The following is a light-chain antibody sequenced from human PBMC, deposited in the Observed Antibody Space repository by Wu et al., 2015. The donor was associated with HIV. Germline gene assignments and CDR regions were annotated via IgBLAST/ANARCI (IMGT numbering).Light chain of an antibody. Sequence: EIVLTQFPATLSLSPGERATLFCRASQSISVFLDWYQLKRGQAPRLLIYDGANRATGVPPRFSGSGSGKDFMLTISSLEAEDFAVYYCQQRNNWPLTFGGGTNVEL. J-gene: IGKJ4*01. V-gene: IGKV3-11*01. CDR1: QSISVF. CDR3: QQRNNWPLT. CDR2: DGA.